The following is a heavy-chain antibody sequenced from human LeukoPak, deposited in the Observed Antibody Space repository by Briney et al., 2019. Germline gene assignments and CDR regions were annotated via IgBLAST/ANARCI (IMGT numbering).Heavy chain of an antibody. CDR3: AREGTSWPSHDAFDL. CDR1: GFTFDDYA. CDR2: ISWNSGSI. J-gene: IGHJ3*01. D-gene: IGHD6-13*01. Sequence: PGRSLRLSCAASGFTFDDYAMHWVRQAPGKGLEWVSGISWNSGSIGYADSVKGRFTISRDNAKNSLYLQMNSLRAEDTAVYYCAREGTSWPSHDAFDLWGQGTLVIVSS. V-gene: IGHV3-9*01.